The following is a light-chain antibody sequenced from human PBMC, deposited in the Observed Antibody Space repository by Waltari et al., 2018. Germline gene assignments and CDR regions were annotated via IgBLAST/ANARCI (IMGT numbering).Light chain of an antibody. CDR1: SDSVPRTSY. V-gene: IGLV8-61*01. CDR2: KGN. CDR3: SLYMGSGIWV. Sequence: QTVMTQETSLSVSPEGTVTLTCAFSSDSVPRTSYATWYQQTHGHLPRTLVYKGNGRSSGVPDRVSGSVRGNIDPLTRTGAQADEESDYYCSLYMGSGIWVFGGGTKLTVL. J-gene: IGLJ3*02.